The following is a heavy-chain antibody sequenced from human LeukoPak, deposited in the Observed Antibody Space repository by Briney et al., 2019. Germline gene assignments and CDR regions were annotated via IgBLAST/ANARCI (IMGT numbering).Heavy chain of an antibody. V-gene: IGHV4-34*01. D-gene: IGHD3-16*02. CDR2: INHSVTP. CDR3: ASHYSSGSYRYPGSFDS. J-gene: IGHJ4*02. CDR1: ARSFSVSY. Sequence: PSHTLSLTCPVYARSFSVSYWSWIRRRPGKGWNWIREINHSVTPNYRPSLKRPVPISVDKSKHQFDLKLNSVTAADAAMYYRASHYSSGSYRYPGSFDSRRQG.